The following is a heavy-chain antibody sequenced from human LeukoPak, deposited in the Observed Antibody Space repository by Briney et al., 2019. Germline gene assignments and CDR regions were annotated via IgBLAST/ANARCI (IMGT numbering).Heavy chain of an antibody. CDR3: AKAIRASCYGCNMDV. CDR2: ISASGGST. CDR1: GFTFSSYA. D-gene: IGHD2-2*01. Sequence: GGSLRLSCAASGFTFSSYAMNWVRQAPGKGLEWVSTISASGGSTYHAVSVKGRFTISRDNSKNTLYLQMNTLRAEDTAVYYCAKAIRASCYGCNMDVWGEGTTVTVSS. J-gene: IGHJ6*03. V-gene: IGHV3-23*01.